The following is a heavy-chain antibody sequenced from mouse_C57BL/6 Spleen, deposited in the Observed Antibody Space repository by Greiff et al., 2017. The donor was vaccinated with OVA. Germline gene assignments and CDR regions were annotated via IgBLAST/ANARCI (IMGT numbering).Heavy chain of an antibody. CDR1: GFNIIDYY. J-gene: IGHJ4*01. V-gene: IGHV14-2*01. Sequence: VQLQQSGAELVKPGASVKLSCTASGFNIIDYYMHWVKQNTEQGLEWIGRIDPEDGETKYAPKFQGKATITADTSYNTDYLQLSSLTSEDTAVYYCERSDYYGSSYAMDYWGQGTTVTVSS. CDR3: ERSDYYGSSYAMDY. CDR2: IDPEDGET. D-gene: IGHD1-1*01.